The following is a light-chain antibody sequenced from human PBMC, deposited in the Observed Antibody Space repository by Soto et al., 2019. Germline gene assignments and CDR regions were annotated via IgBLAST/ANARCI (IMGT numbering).Light chain of an antibody. CDR3: QQYNDWPQT. CDR2: AAS. CDR1: QSVDNN. V-gene: IGKV3-15*01. J-gene: IGKJ1*01. Sequence: EIVMTQSPATLSVSPGERATLSCRASQSVDNNLAWYQQQPGQAPRLLVYAASTRATGLPAKYSGSGSGTEFTLTISSLQSEDFAVYYCQQYNDWPQTFGQGTKVELQ.